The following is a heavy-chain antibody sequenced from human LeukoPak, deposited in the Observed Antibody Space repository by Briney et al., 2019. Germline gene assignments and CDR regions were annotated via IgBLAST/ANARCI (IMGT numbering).Heavy chain of an antibody. V-gene: IGHV3-30-3*01. CDR1: GFSFSSYS. D-gene: IGHD3-10*01. CDR3: ARGTYWSPLDFDY. J-gene: IGHJ4*02. CDR2: MSVNGVNK. Sequence: HAGGSLRLSCVASGFSFSSYSIHWVRRVPGKGLEWVAVMSVNGVNKYYADSVRGRFTVSRDISKNTQFLQMNSLRFEDTAVYYCARGTYWSPLDFDYWGQGTLVTVSS.